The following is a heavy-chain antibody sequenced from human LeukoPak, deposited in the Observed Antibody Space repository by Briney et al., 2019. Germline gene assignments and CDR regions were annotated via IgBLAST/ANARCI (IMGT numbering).Heavy chain of an antibody. D-gene: IGHD4-17*01. CDR1: GFTFSSYG. Sequence: GRSLRLSCAASGFTFSSYGMHWVRQAPGKGLEWVAVISYDGSNKYYADSVKGRFTTSRDNSKNTLYLQMNSLRAEDTAQYFCARDPNGDYIGAFEFWGRGTVVTVSS. J-gene: IGHJ3*01. CDR3: ARDPNGDYIGAFEF. CDR2: ISYDGSNK. V-gene: IGHV3-30*03.